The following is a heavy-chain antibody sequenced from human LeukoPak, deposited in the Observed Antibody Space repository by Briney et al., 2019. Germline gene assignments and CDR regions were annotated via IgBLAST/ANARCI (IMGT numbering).Heavy chain of an antibody. J-gene: IGHJ4*02. Sequence: PGGSLRLSCAASGFSFSSYWMHWVRQAPGKGLVWVSRINTDGSSISYADFVKGRFTISRDNAKNTLDLQMNSLRAEDTAVYYCARGHPLGHCGGDCYLDYWGQGILVTVSS. CDR1: GFSFSSYW. CDR3: ARGHPLGHCGGDCYLDY. D-gene: IGHD2-21*01. CDR2: INTDGSSI. V-gene: IGHV3-74*01.